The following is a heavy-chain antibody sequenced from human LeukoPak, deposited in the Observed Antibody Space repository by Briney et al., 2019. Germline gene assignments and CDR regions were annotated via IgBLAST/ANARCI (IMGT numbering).Heavy chain of an antibody. CDR3: ARALSPEDYDFSYYMDV. J-gene: IGHJ6*03. CDR2: INTDGSST. V-gene: IGHV3-74*01. Sequence: PGGSLRLSCAASGFTFSSYWMHWVRQAPGKGLVWVSRINTDGSSTSYADSVKGRFTISRDNAKNTLYLQMNTLRAEDTAVYYCARALSPEDYDFSYYMDVWGKGTTVTVSS. CDR1: GFTFSSYW. D-gene: IGHD3-3*01.